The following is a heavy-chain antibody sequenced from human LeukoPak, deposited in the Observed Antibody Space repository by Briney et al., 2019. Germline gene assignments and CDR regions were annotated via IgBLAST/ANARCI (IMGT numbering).Heavy chain of an antibody. CDR2: ISGSGGST. V-gene: IGHV3-23*01. Sequence: GGSLRLSCAASRFTFSSYAMSWVRQAPGKGLEWVSAISGSGGSTYYADSVKGRFTISRDNSKNTLYLQMNSLRAEDTAVYYCAKGSSGLDAFDIWGQGTMVTVSS. D-gene: IGHD6-19*01. J-gene: IGHJ3*02. CDR1: RFTFSSYA. CDR3: AKGSSGLDAFDI.